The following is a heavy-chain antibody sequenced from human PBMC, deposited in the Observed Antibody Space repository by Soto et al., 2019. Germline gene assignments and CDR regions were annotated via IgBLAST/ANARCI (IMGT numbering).Heavy chain of an antibody. CDR2: MSYDGSNK. CDR1: GFTFSSYA. D-gene: IGHD3-16*01. CDR3: ARDGGAY. Sequence: QVQLVESGGGVVQPGRSLRLSCAASGFTFSSYAMHWVRRAPGKGLEGMAVMSYDGSNKYYADSVKGRFTIYRDNSKNTMYLQMNSLRPEDTALYYCARDGGAYWGQGTLVIVSS. J-gene: IGHJ4*02. V-gene: IGHV3-30-3*01.